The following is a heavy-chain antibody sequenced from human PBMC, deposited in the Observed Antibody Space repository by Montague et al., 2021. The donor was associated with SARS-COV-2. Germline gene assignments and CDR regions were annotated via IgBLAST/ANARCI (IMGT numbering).Heavy chain of an antibody. D-gene: IGHD2-15*01. Sequence: SETLSLTCTVSGGSISSGGYYWSWIRQPPGKGLEWIGEINHSGSTNYNPSLKSRVTISVDTSKNQFSLKLSSVTAADTAVYYCARGPVDDNCSGGSCYSRYYYGMDVWGQGTRGTVSS. CDR1: GGSISSGGYY. V-gene: IGHV4-39*07. CDR3: ARGPVDDNCSGGSCYSRYYYGMDV. J-gene: IGHJ6*02. CDR2: INHSGST.